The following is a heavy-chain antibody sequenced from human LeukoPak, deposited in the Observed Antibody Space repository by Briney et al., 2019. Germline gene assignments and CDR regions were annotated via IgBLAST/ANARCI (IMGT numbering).Heavy chain of an antibody. V-gene: IGHV3-48*04. J-gene: IGHJ4*02. CDR2: VGISSGNT. Sequence: PGGSLRLSCAASGFTLSSCGMHWVRQAPGKGLEWISYVGISSGNTKYADSVKGRFTISGDSAKNSVFLLMNNLRVDDAAVYYCARDHRYAFDNWGQGTLVTVSS. D-gene: IGHD5-12*01. CDR3: ARDHRYAFDN. CDR1: GFTLSSCG.